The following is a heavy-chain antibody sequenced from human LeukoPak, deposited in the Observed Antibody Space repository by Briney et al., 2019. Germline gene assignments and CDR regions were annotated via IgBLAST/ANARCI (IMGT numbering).Heavy chain of an antibody. CDR3: MKTHYGDYYGMDV. CDR2: ISSNGGST. CDR1: GFTFSSYG. V-gene: IGHV3-64D*09. D-gene: IGHD4-17*01. Sequence: GGSLRLSCSASGFTFSSYGMHWVRQAPGKGLEYVSVISSNGGSTYYADSVKGRFTISRDNSKNTLYLQMSSLRAEDTAVYYCMKTHYGDYYGMDVWGQGTTVTVSS. J-gene: IGHJ6*02.